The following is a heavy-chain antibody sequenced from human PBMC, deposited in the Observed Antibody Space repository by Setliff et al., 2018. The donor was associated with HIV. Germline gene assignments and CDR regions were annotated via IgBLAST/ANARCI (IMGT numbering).Heavy chain of an antibody. CDR3: ARAPAAMIVVVNHVPLAFFGL. CDR2: IYYTGNT. D-gene: IGHD3-22*01. V-gene: IGHV4-59*11. CDR1: DGSISSHY. Sequence: PSETLSLTCTVSDGSISSHYWSWIRQPPGKGLEWVGSIYYTGNTNYNTSLKSRVNISVDTSNNELSLKMSSVTAADTAVYYCARAPAAMIVVVNHVPLAFFGLWGQGTMVTVSS. J-gene: IGHJ3*01.